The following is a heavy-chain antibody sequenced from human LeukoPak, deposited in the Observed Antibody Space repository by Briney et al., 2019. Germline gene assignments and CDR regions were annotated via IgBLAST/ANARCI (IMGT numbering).Heavy chain of an antibody. CDR3: AGRGHRYSRD. D-gene: IGHD2-15*01. J-gene: IGHJ1*01. V-gene: IGHV4-4*09. CDR2: IQDSGIT. CDR1: GDSVSSSY. Sequence: SETLSLICNVSGDSVSSSYWSWIRQSPGKGLEWIGFIQDSGITDYNPSLKSRLYMSVDISKNQFSLNLRSVTAADTAVYYCAGRGHRYSRDWGQGILVTISS.